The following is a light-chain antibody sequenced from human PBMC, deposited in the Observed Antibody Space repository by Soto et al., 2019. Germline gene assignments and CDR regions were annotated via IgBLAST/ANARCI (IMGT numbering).Light chain of an antibody. CDR3: QQRSNWPPWT. J-gene: IGKJ1*01. CDR2: DAS. Sequence: EIVLTQSPATLSLSPGERATLSCRASQSVSSYLAWYQQKPGQAPRLLIYDASNRATGIPARFSGSGSGTDVTLTISSLEHEDFSVYYCQQRSNWPPWTFGQGTKVEIK. V-gene: IGKV3-11*01. CDR1: QSVSSY.